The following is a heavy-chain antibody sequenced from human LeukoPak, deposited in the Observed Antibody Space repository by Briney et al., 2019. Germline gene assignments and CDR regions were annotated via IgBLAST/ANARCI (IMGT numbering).Heavy chain of an antibody. V-gene: IGHV4-39*07. CDR3: ARDLNNSGSYYY. D-gene: IGHD1-26*01. J-gene: IGHJ4*02. Sequence: SETLSLTCTVSGGSISSSSYYWGWIRQPPGKGLEWIGRIYTSGSTNYNPSLKSRVTMSVDTSKNQFSLKLSSVTAADTAVYYCARDLNNSGSYYYWGQGTLVTVSS. CDR2: IYTSGST. CDR1: GGSISSSSYY.